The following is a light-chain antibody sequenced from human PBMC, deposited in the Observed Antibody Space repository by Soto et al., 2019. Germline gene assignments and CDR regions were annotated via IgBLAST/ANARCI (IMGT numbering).Light chain of an antibody. CDR2: AAS. CDR1: QGISSY. V-gene: IGKV1-9*01. CDR3: QQYNNWPSWT. Sequence: DIQLTQSPSFLSASVGDRVTITCRASQGISSYLAWYQQKPGKAPKLLTYAASTLQSGVPSRFSGSGSGTEFTLTISSLQSEDFAVYYCQQYNNWPSWTFGQGTKVDIK. J-gene: IGKJ1*01.